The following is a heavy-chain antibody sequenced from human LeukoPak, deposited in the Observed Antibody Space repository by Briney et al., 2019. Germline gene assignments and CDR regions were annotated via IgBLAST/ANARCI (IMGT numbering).Heavy chain of an antibody. Sequence: SVKVSCKTSGYTFTSFGISWVRQAPGQGLEWMGWISGYNGYTNYAQNLQGRVTVTTDTSTSTVYMELRSLRSDDTAVYYCARGNGDNSGAYAFDIWGRGTMVTVSS. D-gene: IGHD4-17*01. CDR1: GYTFTSFG. CDR3: ARGNGDNSGAYAFDI. CDR2: ISGYNGYT. J-gene: IGHJ3*02. V-gene: IGHV1-18*01.